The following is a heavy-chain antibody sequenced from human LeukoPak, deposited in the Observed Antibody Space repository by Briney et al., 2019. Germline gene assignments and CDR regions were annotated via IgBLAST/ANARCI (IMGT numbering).Heavy chain of an antibody. Sequence: GGPLRLSCAASGFTFSSYSMNWVRQAPGKGLEWVSYISSSSGTIYYADSVKGRFTISRDNAKNSLYLQMNSLKTEDTAVYYCTTEFGYFDYWGQGTLVTVSS. V-gene: IGHV3-48*01. CDR2: ISSSSGTI. CDR3: TTEFGYFDY. J-gene: IGHJ4*03. D-gene: IGHD3-10*01. CDR1: GFTFSSYS.